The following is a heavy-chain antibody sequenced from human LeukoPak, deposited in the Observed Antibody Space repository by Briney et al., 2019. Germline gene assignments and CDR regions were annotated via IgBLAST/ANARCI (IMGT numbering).Heavy chain of an antibody. CDR3: ARHPVIVVVSNWFDP. CDR2: IYYSGST. CDR1: GGSISSSSYY. J-gene: IGHJ5*02. Sequence: SETLSLTCTVSGGSISSSSYYWGWIRQPPGKGLEWIGSIYYSGSTYYNPSLKSRVPISVDTSKNQFSLKLSSVTAADTAVYYCARHPVIVVVSNWFDPWGQGTLVTVSS. V-gene: IGHV4-39*01. D-gene: IGHD2-2*01.